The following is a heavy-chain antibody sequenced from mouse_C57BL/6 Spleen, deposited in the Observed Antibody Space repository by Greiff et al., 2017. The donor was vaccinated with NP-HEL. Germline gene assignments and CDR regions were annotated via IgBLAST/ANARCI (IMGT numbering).Heavy chain of an antibody. CDR3: ARGAYYGSRHCYFDV. CDR1: GYTFTSYW. D-gene: IGHD1-1*01. J-gene: IGHJ1*03. V-gene: IGHV1-55*01. CDR2: IYPGSGST. Sequence: VQLQQSGAELVKPGASVKMSCKASGYTFTSYWITWVKQRPGQGLEWIGDIYPGSGSTNYNEKFKSKATLTVDTSSSTAYMQLSSLTSEDSAVYYSARGAYYGSRHCYFDVWGTGTTVTVSS.